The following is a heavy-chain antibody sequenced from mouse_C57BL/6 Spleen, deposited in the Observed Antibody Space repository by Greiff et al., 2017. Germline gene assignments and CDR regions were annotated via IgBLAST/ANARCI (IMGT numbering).Heavy chain of an antibody. CDR3: ARWGYGSSYGYAMDY. CDR2: IYPRSGNT. Sequence: VKLMESGAELARPGASVKLSCKASGYTFTSYGISWVKQRTGQGLEWIGEIYPRSGNTYYNEKFKGKATLTADKSSSTAYMELRSLTSEDSAVYFCARWGYGSSYGYAMDYWGQGTSVTVSS. J-gene: IGHJ4*01. D-gene: IGHD1-1*01. CDR1: GYTFTSYG. V-gene: IGHV1-81*01.